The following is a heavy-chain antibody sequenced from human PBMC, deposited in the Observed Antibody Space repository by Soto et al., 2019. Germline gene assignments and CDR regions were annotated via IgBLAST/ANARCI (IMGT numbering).Heavy chain of an antibody. CDR3: ARAPNWNYESGYFDY. D-gene: IGHD1-7*01. CDR1: GFTFSNYA. V-gene: IGHV3-23*01. Sequence: EVQLLESGGSLVQPGGSLRLSCAASGFTFSNYAMSWVRQAPGEGLEWVSSISGSGGSRYYADSVKGRFTFSRDNSRNTVYLQMNSLRAEDTAVYYCARAPNWNYESGYFDYWGQGTLVTVSS. J-gene: IGHJ4*02. CDR2: ISGSGGSR.